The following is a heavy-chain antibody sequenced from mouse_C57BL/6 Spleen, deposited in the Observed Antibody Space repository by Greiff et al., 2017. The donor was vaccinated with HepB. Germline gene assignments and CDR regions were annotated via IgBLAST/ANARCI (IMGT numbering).Heavy chain of an antibody. CDR2: IDPSDSYT. D-gene: IGHD1-1*01. CDR1: GYTFTSYW. CDR3: ARRRDYYGSSWYFDV. Sequence: QVQLQQPGAELVKPGASVKLSCKASGYTFTSYWMQWVKQRPGQGLEWIGEIDPSDSYTNYNQKFKGKATLTVDTSSSTAYIQLSSLTSEDSAVYYCARRRDYYGSSWYFDVWGTGTTVTVSS. V-gene: IGHV1-50*01. J-gene: IGHJ1*03.